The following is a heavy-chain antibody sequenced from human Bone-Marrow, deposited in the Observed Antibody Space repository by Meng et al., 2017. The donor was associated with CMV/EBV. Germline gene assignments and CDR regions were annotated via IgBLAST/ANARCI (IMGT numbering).Heavy chain of an antibody. CDR1: GGSISSSSYY. Sequence: SETLSLTCTVSGGSISSSSYYWGWIRQPPGKGLEWIGSIYYSGSTYYNPSLKSRVTISVDTSKNQFSLKLSSVTAADTAVYYCARVPPGYCSSTSCLLRPYYYGMDVWGQGTTVTASS. J-gene: IGHJ6*02. V-gene: IGHV4-39*07. CDR3: ARVPPGYCSSTSCLLRPYYYGMDV. D-gene: IGHD2-2*01. CDR2: IYYSGST.